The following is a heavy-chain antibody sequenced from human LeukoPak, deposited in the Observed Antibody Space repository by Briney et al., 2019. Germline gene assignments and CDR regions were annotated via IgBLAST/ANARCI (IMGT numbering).Heavy chain of an antibody. V-gene: IGHV3-23*01. D-gene: IGHD3-10*01. CDR2: ITGSGDDT. CDR1: GFTFSAYA. J-gene: IGHJ4*02. CDR3: AKYTPANYYGSGSTFDY. Sequence: PGGSLRLSCVASGFTFSAYAVSWVRQAPGKGLEWVSAITGSGDDTYYADSVKGRFTISRDSSRNTLYLQMNSLRAEDTAVYYCAKYTPANYYGSGSTFDYWGQGALVTVSS.